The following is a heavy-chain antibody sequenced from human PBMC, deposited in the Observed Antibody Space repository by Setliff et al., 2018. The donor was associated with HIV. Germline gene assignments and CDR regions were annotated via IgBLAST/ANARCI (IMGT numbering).Heavy chain of an antibody. D-gene: IGHD2-15*01. CDR3: ARGPSGGGFYYMDV. Sequence: KTSETLSLTCTVSGDSFSNYYWSWIRQPPGKGLEWIGYVFYTGSATHNPSLKSRVSISVDRSTNRFSLMLHSVTAADTAVYYCARGPSGGGFYYMDVWGKGTTVTVSS. CDR1: GDSFSNYY. V-gene: IGHV4-59*01. J-gene: IGHJ6*03. CDR2: VFYTGSA.